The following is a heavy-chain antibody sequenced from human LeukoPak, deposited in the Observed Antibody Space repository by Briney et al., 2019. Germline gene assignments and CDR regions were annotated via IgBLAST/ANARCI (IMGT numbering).Heavy chain of an antibody. CDR3: ARDRLWDRYDSSGYYLDY. J-gene: IGHJ4*02. V-gene: IGHV3-74*01. CDR2: INSDGSST. Sequence: GGSLRLSCAASGFTFSSYWMHWVRQAPGKGLVWVSRINSDGSSTSYADSVKGRFTISRDNAKNTLYLQMNSLRAEDTAVYYCARDRLWDRYDSSGYYLDYWGQGTLVTVSS. CDR1: GFTFSSYW. D-gene: IGHD3-22*01.